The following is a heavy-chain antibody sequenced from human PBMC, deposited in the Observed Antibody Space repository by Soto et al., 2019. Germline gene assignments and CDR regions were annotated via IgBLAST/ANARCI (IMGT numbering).Heavy chain of an antibody. D-gene: IGHD6-13*01. V-gene: IGHV3-30*18. Sequence: QVQLVESGGGVVQPGRSLRLSCAASGFTFSSYGMHWVRQAPGKGLEWVAVISYDGSNKYYADSVKGRFTISRDNSKNTLYLLINRLRAEDTVVYYCAKDRRSWLYYYCYGMDVWGQGTTVTVSS. J-gene: IGHJ6*02. CDR1: GFTFSSYG. CDR2: ISYDGSNK. CDR3: AKDRRSWLYYYCYGMDV.